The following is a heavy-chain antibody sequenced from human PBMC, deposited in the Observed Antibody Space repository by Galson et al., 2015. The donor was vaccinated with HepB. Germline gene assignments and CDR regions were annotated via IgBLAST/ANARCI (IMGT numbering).Heavy chain of an antibody. CDR2: ISSSGRFT. Sequence: SLRLSCAASGFTVSSYSMNWVRQAPGKGLEWVSSISSSGRFTFYADSLKGRFTISRDNVKNSLYLQMNSLRAEDTAVYYCARNGPNEYSSSAWHYYYMDVWGKGTPVTVSS. J-gene: IGHJ6*03. V-gene: IGHV3-21*01. D-gene: IGHD6-6*01. CDR3: ARNGPNEYSSSAWHYYYMDV. CDR1: GFTVSSYS.